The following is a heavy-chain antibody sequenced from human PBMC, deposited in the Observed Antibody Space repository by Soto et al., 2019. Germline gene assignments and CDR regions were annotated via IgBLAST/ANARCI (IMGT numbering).Heavy chain of an antibody. D-gene: IGHD3-3*01. V-gene: IGHV3-9*01. CDR1: GFTFDDYA. Sequence: PGGSLRLSCAASGFTFDDYAMHWVRQAPGKGLEWVSGIAFNSGNTAYADSVKGRFTISRDNAKNSLYLQMNSLRAEDTALYYCAKDLRTSWIFGNFASWGQGTMVTVSS. CDR3: AKDLRTSWIFGNFAS. J-gene: IGHJ4*02. CDR2: IAFNSGNT.